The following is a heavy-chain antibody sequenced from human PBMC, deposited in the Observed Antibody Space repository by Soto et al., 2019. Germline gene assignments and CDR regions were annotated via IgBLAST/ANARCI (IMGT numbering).Heavy chain of an antibody. CDR1: GFTFSSYA. CDR2: ISYDGSNK. D-gene: IGHD3-3*01. V-gene: IGHV3-30-3*01. J-gene: IGHJ5*02. Sequence: QVQLVESGGGVVQPGRSLRLSCAASGFTFSSYAMHWVRQAPGKGLEWVAVISYDGSNKYYADSVKGRFTISRDNSKNTLYLQMNSLGAEDTAVYYCARDGTIFGVVNWFDPWGQGTLVTVSS. CDR3: ARDGTIFGVVNWFDP.